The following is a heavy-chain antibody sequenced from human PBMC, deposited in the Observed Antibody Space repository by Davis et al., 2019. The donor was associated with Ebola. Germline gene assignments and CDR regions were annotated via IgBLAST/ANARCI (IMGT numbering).Heavy chain of an antibody. Sequence: MPSETLSPTCTVSGASISSSNYYWGWFRKPPGKGLEWLGSIYYSGRTYYNLSLKSRVTISVDTSKNQFSLKLSSVNAADTAVYYCARHYVATEAWGQGTLVTVSS. CDR3: ARHYVATEA. D-gene: IGHD5-12*01. CDR2: IYYSGRT. CDR1: GASISSSNYY. V-gene: IGHV4-39*01. J-gene: IGHJ5*02.